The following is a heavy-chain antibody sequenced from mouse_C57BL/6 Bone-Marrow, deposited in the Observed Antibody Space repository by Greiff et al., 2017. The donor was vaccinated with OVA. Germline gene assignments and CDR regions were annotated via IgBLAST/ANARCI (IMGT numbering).Heavy chain of an antibody. D-gene: IGHD2-3*01. CDR1: GYAFSSSW. Sequence: VQLQQSGPELVKPGASVKISCKASGYAFSSSWMNWVKQRPGKGLAWIGRIYPGDRYTNYNGKFKGKATLPADKSSRTAYMQLSSLTSEDAAVYFCARHEDGYNAAYFDYWGQGTTLTVSS. V-gene: IGHV1-82*01. CDR2: IYPGDRYT. CDR3: ARHEDGYNAAYFDY. J-gene: IGHJ2*01.